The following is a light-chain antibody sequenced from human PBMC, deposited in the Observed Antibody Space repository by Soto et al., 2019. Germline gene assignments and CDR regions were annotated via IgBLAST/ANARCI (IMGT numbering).Light chain of an antibody. V-gene: IGLV2-8*01. Sequence: QSVLTQPPSASGSLGQSVTISCTGTSSDVGGYNYVSWHQQHPGKAPKVMIYEVTKRPPGVPDRFSGSKSGNTASLTVSRLQAEDEADYYCSSFAGGGNPVLLGGGTQLNVL. J-gene: IGLJ2*01. CDR3: SSFAGGGNPVL. CDR1: SSDVGGYNY. CDR2: EVT.